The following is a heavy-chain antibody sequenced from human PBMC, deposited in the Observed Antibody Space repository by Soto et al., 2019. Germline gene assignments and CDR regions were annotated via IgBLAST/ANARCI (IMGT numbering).Heavy chain of an antibody. D-gene: IGHD1-26*01. CDR2: IYYSGST. V-gene: IGHV4-59*08. CDR3: ARRYGGNLDY. J-gene: IGHJ4*02. Sequence: QVQLQESGPRLVKPSETLSLTCTVSGGSISSYYWSWIRQPPGKGLEWIGYIYYSGSTNYNPSLKSRVTISVDTSKTRFSLKLSSVTAADPAVYYCARRYGGNLDYWGQGTLVTVSS. CDR1: GGSISSYY.